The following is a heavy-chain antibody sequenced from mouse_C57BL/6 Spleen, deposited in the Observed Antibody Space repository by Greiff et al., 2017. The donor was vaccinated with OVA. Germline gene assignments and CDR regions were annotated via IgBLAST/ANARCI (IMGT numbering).Heavy chain of an antibody. Sequence: QVQLQQSGPELVKPGASVKISCKASGYAFSSSWMNWVKQRPGKGLEWIGRIYPGDGDTNYNGKFKGKATLTADKSSSTAYMQLSSLTSEDSAVYFCARRPGLDYWGQGTTLTVSS. CDR2: IYPGDGDT. J-gene: IGHJ2*01. V-gene: IGHV1-82*01. D-gene: IGHD3-3*01. CDR1: GYAFSSSW. CDR3: ARRPGLDY.